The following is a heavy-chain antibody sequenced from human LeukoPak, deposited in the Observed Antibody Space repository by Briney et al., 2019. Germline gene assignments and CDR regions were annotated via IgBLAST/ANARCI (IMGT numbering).Heavy chain of an antibody. CDR3: ARGRRYFDWLSQSHFDY. CDR2: IKQDGSEK. D-gene: IGHD3-9*01. Sequence: QPGGSLRLSCAASGFTFSGYAMTWVRQAPGKGLEWVANIKQDGSEKYYVDSVKGRFTISRDNAKNSLYLQMNSLRAEDTAVYYCARGRRYFDWLSQSHFDYWGQGTLVTVSS. J-gene: IGHJ4*02. V-gene: IGHV3-7*01. CDR1: GFTFSGYA.